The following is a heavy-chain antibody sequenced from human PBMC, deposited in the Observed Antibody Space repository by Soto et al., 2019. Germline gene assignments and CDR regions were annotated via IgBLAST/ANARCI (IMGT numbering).Heavy chain of an antibody. Sequence: PSETLSLTCTVSGGSISGYYWSWIRQPPGKGLEWIGYIYSSGSTDHNPSLKSRVTISVDTSKNQFSLKLTSVTAADTAVYYCARDGRYIIGYVAFDIWGQGAMVTVS. V-gene: IGHV4-59*01. CDR2: IYSSGST. CDR1: GGSISGYY. J-gene: IGHJ3*02. CDR3: ARDGRYIIGYVAFDI. D-gene: IGHD6-19*01.